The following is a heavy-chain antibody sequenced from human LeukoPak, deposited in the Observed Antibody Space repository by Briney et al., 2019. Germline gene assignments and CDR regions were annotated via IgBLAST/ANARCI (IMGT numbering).Heavy chain of an antibody. J-gene: IGHJ5*02. CDR2: IIPILGIA. CDR1: GGTFSSYT. D-gene: IGHD3-3*01. CDR3: ANFRGWFDP. V-gene: IGHV1-69*02. Sequence: GASVKVSCKASGGTFSSYTISWVRQAPGQGLEWMGWIIPILGIANYAQKFQGRVTITVDKSTSTAYMELSSLRSEDTAVYYCANFRGWFDPWGQGTLVTVSS.